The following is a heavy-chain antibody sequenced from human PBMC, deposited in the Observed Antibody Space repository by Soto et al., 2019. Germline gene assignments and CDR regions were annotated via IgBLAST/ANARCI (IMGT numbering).Heavy chain of an antibody. CDR1: GGSTNSRSDY. CDR3: ARQPRGPGYGERGLYFDH. CDR2: VYYSGST. Sequence: KTSETLSLTCTVSGGSTNSRSDYWGWIRQPPGRGLEWIGSVYYSGSTHDNPSLQSRVSISVDTSRNQFSLNLISVTAADTAVYFCARQPRGPGYGERGLYFDHWGQGTLVTV. D-gene: IGHD3-16*01. V-gene: IGHV4-39*01. J-gene: IGHJ4*02.